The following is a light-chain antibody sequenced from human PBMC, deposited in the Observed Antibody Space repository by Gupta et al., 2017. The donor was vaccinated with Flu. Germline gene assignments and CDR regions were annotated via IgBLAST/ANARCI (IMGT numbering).Light chain of an antibody. CDR2: EVN. J-gene: IGLJ1*01. V-gene: IGLV2-8*01. Sequence: QSALTQPPSASGSPGQSVTISCTGTSSDVGAYRFVSWYQQHPGKAPKLMIYEVNNRPAGVPDRFSGSKSGNTSSLTVSGRQAEEEGDYYCSSDADSNIYVFGTGTKLTGL. CDR3: SSDADSNIYV. CDR1: SSDVGAYRF.